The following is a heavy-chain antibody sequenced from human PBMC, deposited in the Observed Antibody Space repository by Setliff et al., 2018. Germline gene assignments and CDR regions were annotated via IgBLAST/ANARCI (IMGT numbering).Heavy chain of an antibody. CDR2: IYHDGNP. CDR3: ARGGGGYHSDF. Sequence: PQPPGKGLEWIGEIYHDGNPIYNPSAVHYTPSLKSRVSISVDKSKNQFSLKLTSVTAADTAVYYCARGGGGYHSDFWGPGILVTVSS. V-gene: IGHV4-4*02. D-gene: IGHD3-16*01. J-gene: IGHJ4*02.